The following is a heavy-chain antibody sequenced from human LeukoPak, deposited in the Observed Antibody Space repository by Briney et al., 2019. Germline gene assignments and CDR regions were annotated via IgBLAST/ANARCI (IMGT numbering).Heavy chain of an antibody. CDR1: GGSISSYY. J-gene: IGHJ2*01. Sequence: PSETLSLTCTVSGGSISSYYWSWIPQPPGKGLEWIVYIYYSGSPNYNPSLKSRVTISVDTSKHQFSLKVSSVTAADTAVYYCAKGGSYWYFDLWGRGTLVTVSS. CDR3: AKGGSYWYFDL. V-gene: IGHV4-59*01. CDR2: IYYSGSP. D-gene: IGHD1-26*01.